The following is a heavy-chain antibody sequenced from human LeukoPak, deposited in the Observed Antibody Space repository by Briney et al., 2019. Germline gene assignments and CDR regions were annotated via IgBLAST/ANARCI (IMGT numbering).Heavy chain of an antibody. CDR3: AREEDCGTARCSNDH. Sequence: AASVKVSCKASGYTFTAYEMHWVRQAPGQGLECVGWINPKNGGANSAQNFQGRVTMTWDTSVSTVYMELSRLRSDDTAVYYCAREEDCGTARCSNDHWGQGTLVTVSS. V-gene: IGHV1-2*02. D-gene: IGHD1-1*01. CDR2: INPKNGGA. J-gene: IGHJ4*02. CDR1: GYTFTAYE.